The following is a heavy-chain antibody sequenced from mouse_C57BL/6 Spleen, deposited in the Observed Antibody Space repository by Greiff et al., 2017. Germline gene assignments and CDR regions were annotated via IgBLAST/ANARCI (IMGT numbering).Heavy chain of an antibody. Sequence: EVKLMESGGGLVKPGGSLKLSCAASGFTFSSYAMSWVRQTPEKRLEWVATISDGGSYTYYPDNVKGGFTISRDNAKNNLYLQMSHLKSEDTAMYYCAKSYYYGSSRDAMDYWGQGTSVTVSS. J-gene: IGHJ4*01. V-gene: IGHV5-4*03. D-gene: IGHD1-1*01. CDR1: GFTFSSYA. CDR2: ISDGGSYT. CDR3: AKSYYYGSSRDAMDY.